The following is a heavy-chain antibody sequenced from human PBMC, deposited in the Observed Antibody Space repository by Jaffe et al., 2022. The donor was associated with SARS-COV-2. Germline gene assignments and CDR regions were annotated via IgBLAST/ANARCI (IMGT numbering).Heavy chain of an antibody. CDR2: IVPMLGIA. CDR1: GGTFSSYT. V-gene: IGHV1-69*04. J-gene: IGHJ4*02. CDR3: ARDEMTIFRVIIPSAY. Sequence: QVQLVQSGAEVKRPGSSVTVSCKTSGGTFSSYTISWVRQAPGQGLEWMGRIVPMLGIADYAQKFQGRVTITADKSTTTAYMELSNLRSEDTAVYFCARDEMTIFRVIIPSAYWGQGSLVTVSS. D-gene: IGHD3-3*02.